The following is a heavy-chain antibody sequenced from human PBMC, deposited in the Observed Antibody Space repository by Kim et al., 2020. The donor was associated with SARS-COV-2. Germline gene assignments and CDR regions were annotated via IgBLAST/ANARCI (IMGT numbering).Heavy chain of an antibody. V-gene: IGHV4-39*01. CDR1: GGSISSSGYY. CDR2: IYYSGST. D-gene: IGHD6-19*01. Sequence: SETLSLTCTVSGGSISSSGYYWGWIRQPPGMGLEWIGSIYYSGSTYDNPSLKSRVTISVDTSKNQFSLKLSSVTAADTAVYYCARQRKQWLVQDAFDIWGQGTMLTVSS. J-gene: IGHJ3*02. CDR3: ARQRKQWLVQDAFDI.